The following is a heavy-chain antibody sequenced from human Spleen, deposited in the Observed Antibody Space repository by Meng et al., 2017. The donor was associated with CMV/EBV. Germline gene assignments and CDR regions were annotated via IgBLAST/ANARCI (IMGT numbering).Heavy chain of an antibody. CDR1: GGTITDYA. CDR2: IIPILNIA. J-gene: IGHJ4*02. V-gene: IGHV1-69*10. CDR3: ARPRGVDFWSGFDY. Sequence: SGGTITDYASSWVRQAPGQGLEWMGGIIPILNIAEYTHNFQGRITITADKSTDTAYMELSSLRSEDTAVYYCARPRGVDFWSGFDYWGQGTLVTVSS. D-gene: IGHD3-3*01.